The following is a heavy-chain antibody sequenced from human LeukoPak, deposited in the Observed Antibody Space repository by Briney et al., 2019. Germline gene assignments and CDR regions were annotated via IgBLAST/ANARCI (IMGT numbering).Heavy chain of an antibody. CDR1: GYGFTSYW. CDR3: ARQFEGDCSSTSCYTNWFDP. D-gene: IGHD2-2*02. J-gene: IGHJ5*02. V-gene: IGHV5-51*01. Sequence: GESLKISFQGSGYGFTSYWIGWVRPMPGKGLEWMGIIYPGDSDTRYSPSFQGQVTISADKSIGTAYLQWSSLKASDTAMYYCARQFEGDCSSTSCYTNWFDPWGQGTLVTVSS. CDR2: IYPGDSDT.